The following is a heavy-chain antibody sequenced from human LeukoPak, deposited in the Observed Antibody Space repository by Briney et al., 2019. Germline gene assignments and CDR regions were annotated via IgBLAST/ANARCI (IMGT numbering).Heavy chain of an antibody. Sequence: SETLSLTCTVSGGSISSYYWSWIRQPPGKGLEWIGYIYYSGSTNYNPSLKSRVTISVDTSKNQFSLKLSSVTAADTAVYYCARAFRLVGVVPYYFDYWGQGTLVTVSS. V-gene: IGHV4-59*01. CDR2: IYYSGST. J-gene: IGHJ4*02. CDR3: ARAFRLVGVVPYYFDY. CDR1: GGSISSYY. D-gene: IGHD3-3*01.